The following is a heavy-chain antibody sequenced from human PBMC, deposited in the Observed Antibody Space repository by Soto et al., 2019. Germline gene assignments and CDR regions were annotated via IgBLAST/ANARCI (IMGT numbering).Heavy chain of an antibody. Sequence: ASVKVSCKASGYTFTSYGISWVRQAPGQGLEWMGWISAYNGNTNYAQKLQGRVTVTTDTSTSTAYMELRSLRSDDTAVYYCARVFSSWQPESDLNWLDPWGQGTLVTVSS. J-gene: IGHJ5*02. CDR1: GYTFTSYG. V-gene: IGHV1-18*01. CDR2: ISAYNGNT. CDR3: ARVFSSWQPESDLNWLDP. D-gene: IGHD6-13*01.